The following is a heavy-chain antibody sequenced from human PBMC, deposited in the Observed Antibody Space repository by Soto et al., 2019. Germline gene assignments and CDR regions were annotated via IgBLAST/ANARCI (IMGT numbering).Heavy chain of an antibody. V-gene: IGHV3-7*03. CDR1: GFTLSSYY. Sequence: EVQLVESGGRLVQPGGSLRLSCAASGFTLSSYYISWARQAPGKGLEWVANIKGDGSDAHYVDFAKGRFTISRDRAANSSPLQMDNLRVADTAMYYGARDPVPAEWGQGTLVTVSS. CDR3: ARDPVPAE. D-gene: IGHD6-6*01. CDR2: IKGDGSDA. J-gene: IGHJ4*02.